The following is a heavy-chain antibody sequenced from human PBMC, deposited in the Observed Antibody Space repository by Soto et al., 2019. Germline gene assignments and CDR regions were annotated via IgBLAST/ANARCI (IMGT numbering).Heavy chain of an antibody. CDR1: GFTFSSYA. J-gene: IGHJ4*02. Sequence: GGSLRLSCAASGFTFSSYAMSWVRQAPGKGLEWVSAISGSGGSTYYADSVKGRFTISRDNSKNTLYLQMNSLRAEDTAVYYYPNFWTNTWSEHYFHSWGQGPLVTVSS. D-gene: IGHD1-1*01. V-gene: IGHV3-23*01. CDR3: PNFWTNTWSEHYFHS. CDR2: ISGSGGST.